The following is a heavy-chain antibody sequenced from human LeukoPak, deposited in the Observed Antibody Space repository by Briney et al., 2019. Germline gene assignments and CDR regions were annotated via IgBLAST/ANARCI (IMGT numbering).Heavy chain of an antibody. CDR1: GGPISSSSYY. CDR3: ARGRRDPL. J-gene: IGHJ2*01. Sequence: SETLSLTCTVSGGPISSSSYYWSWLRQPPGKGLEWIGYIYYSGSTNYNPSLKSRVTISVDMSKNQLSLKLSSVTAADTAVYYCARGRRDPLWGRGTLVTVSS. CDR2: IYYSGST. D-gene: IGHD5-24*01. V-gene: IGHV4-61*05.